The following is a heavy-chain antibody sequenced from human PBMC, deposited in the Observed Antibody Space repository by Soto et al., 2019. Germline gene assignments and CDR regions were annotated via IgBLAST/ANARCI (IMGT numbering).Heavy chain of an antibody. CDR3: AGVITMVRGGTYYYYGMDV. CDR1: GYTFTSYG. CDR2: ISAYNGNT. J-gene: IGHJ6*02. V-gene: IGHV1-18*04. Sequence: ASVKVSCKASGYTFTSYGISWVRQAPGRGLEWMGWISAYNGNTNYAQKLQGRVTMTTDTSTSTAYMELRSLRSDDTAVYYCAGVITMVRGGTYYYYGMDVWGQGTTVTAP. D-gene: IGHD3-10*01.